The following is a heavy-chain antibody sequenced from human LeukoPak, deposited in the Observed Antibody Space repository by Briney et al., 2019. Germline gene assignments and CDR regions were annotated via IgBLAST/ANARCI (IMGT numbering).Heavy chain of an antibody. CDR1: GGSFSGYY. CDR2: INHSGST. CDR3: ARYDSSSWHDAFDV. Sequence: SETLSLTCAVYGGSFSGYYWSWIRQPPGKGLEWIGEINHSGSTNYNPSLKSRVTISVDTSKNQFSLKLSSVTAADTAVYCCARYDSSSWHDAFDVWGQGTTVTVSS. J-gene: IGHJ3*01. V-gene: IGHV4-34*01. D-gene: IGHD6-13*01.